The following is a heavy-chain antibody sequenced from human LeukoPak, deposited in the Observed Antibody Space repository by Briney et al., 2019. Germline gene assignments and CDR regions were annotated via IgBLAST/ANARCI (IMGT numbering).Heavy chain of an antibody. CDR1: GFTFSSYW. D-gene: IGHD1-26*01. Sequence: PGGSLRLSCAASGFTFSSYWMSWVRQAPGKGLEWMANIKQDGSEKYYVDSVKGRFTISRDNAKNSLYLQMNSLRAEDTAVYYCAREAYSGSYWYYYYYYGMDVWGQGTTVTASS. V-gene: IGHV3-7*01. J-gene: IGHJ6*02. CDR3: AREAYSGSYWYYYYYYGMDV. CDR2: IKQDGSEK.